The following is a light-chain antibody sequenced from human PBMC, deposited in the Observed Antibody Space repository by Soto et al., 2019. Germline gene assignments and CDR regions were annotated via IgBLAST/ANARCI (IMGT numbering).Light chain of an antibody. Sequence: DIQLTQSPSSLSASVRDRVTITCRASQSISNYLNWYQQKPGKAPKLLIFSASNLQSGVPSRFSGSGSGTDFTLTISSLQPEDFATYYCQQSYSSPFTFGPGTKVDIK. J-gene: IGKJ3*01. V-gene: IGKV1-39*01. CDR2: SAS. CDR3: QQSYSSPFT. CDR1: QSISNY.